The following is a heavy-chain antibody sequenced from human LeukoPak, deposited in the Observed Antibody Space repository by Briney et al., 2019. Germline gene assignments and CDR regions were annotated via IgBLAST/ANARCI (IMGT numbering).Heavy chain of an antibody. CDR3: AGYDSSGYYSYYFDY. J-gene: IGHJ4*02. CDR2: ISSSGSTI. V-gene: IGHV3-11*01. D-gene: IGHD3-22*01. Sequence: KPGGSLRLSCAASGFTFSDYYMSWIRQVPGKGLEWVSYISSSGSTIYYADSVKGRFTISRDNAKNSLYLQMNSLRAEDTAVYYCAGYDSSGYYSYYFDYWGQGTLVTVSS. CDR1: GFTFSDYY.